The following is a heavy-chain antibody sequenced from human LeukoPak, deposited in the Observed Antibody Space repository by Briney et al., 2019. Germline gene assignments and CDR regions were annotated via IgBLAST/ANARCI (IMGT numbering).Heavy chain of an antibody. CDR3: AKDQCSNTRCYGSPGY. CDR2: IRHDGSDQ. V-gene: IGHV3-30*02. J-gene: IGHJ4*02. CDR1: GISFSNYG. Sequence: GGSLRLSCEASGISFSNYGMHWVRQAPGKGPEWVAFIRHDGSDQRYAESVKGRFIISRDNSKNTLYLQMNSLRPEDAGVFYCAKDQCSNTRCYGSPGYWGQGTLVTVSS. D-gene: IGHD2-2*01.